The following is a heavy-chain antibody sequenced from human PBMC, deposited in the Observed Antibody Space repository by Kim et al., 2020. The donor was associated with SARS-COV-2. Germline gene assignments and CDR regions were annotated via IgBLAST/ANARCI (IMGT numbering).Heavy chain of an antibody. CDR1: GGSINSSSYY. CDR3: ARQIRVWFGELFYYYYGMDV. D-gene: IGHD3-10*01. V-gene: IGHV4-39*01. Sequence: SETLSLTCTVSGGSINSSSYYWVWIRQPPGEGLEWIGTIYYSGNTFYNPSLKSRVTISVGTSNNQFSLKLSSVTAADTAVYYCARQIRVWFGELFYYYYGMDVWGQGTTVTVSS. J-gene: IGHJ6*02. CDR2: IYYSGNT.